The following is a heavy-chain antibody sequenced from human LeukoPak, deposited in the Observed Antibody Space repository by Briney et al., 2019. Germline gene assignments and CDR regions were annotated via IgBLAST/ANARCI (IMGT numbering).Heavy chain of an antibody. D-gene: IGHD5-18*01. Sequence: GGSLRLSCAASGFTVSSNYMSWVRQAPGKGLEWVSVIYSGGSTYYADSVKGRFTVPRDNSKNTVYLQMNSLRAEDTAVYYCARGQYSFGHTSYFDFWGQGTLVTVSS. V-gene: IGHV3-66*01. CDR3: ARGQYSFGHTSYFDF. J-gene: IGHJ4*02. CDR2: IYSGGST. CDR1: GFTVSSNY.